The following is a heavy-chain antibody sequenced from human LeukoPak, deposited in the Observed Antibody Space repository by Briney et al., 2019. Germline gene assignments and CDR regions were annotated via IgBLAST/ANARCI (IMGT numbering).Heavy chain of an antibody. CDR3: ARGTERPGIAAAGTDY. Sequence: ASVKVSCKASGYTFTSYGISWVRQAPGQGLEWMGWISAYNGNTNYAQKLQGRVTMTTDTSTSTAYMELRSLRSDDTAVYYCARGTERPGIAAAGTDYWGQGTLVTVSS. J-gene: IGHJ4*02. V-gene: IGHV1-18*01. CDR2: ISAYNGNT. CDR1: GYTFTSYG. D-gene: IGHD6-13*01.